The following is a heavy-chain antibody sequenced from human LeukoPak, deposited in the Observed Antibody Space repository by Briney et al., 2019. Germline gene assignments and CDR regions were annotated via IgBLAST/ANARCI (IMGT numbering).Heavy chain of an antibody. J-gene: IGHJ6*03. V-gene: IGHV3-48*01. CDR3: ARDGRSFNGDYYYMDV. CDR1: GFTFSSYS. D-gene: IGHD2-15*01. Sequence: GGSLTLSCAASGFTFSSYSMNWVRQAPGKGLEWVSYISSSSSTIYYADSVKGRFTISRDNAKNSLYLQMNSLRAEDTAVYYCARDGRSFNGDYYYMDVWGKGTTVTVSS. CDR2: ISSSSSTI.